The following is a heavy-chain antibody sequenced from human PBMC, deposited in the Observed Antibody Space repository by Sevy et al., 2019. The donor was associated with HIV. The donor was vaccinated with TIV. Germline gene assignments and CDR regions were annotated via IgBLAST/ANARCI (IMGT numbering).Heavy chain of an antibody. D-gene: IGHD3-16*02. CDR1: GGTFSSYA. J-gene: IGHJ4*02. CDR2: IIPIFGTA. CDR3: ARGGELTSRHFDY. V-gene: IGHV1-69*13. Sequence: ASVKVSCKASGGTFSSYAISWVRQAPGQGLEWMGGIIPIFGTANYAEKFQGRVTITADESNSTAYMELSSLRSEDTAVYYCARGGELTSRHFDYWGQGTLVTVSS.